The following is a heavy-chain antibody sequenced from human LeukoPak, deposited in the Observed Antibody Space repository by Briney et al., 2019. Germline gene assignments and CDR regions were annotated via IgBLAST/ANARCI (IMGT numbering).Heavy chain of an antibody. V-gene: IGHV4-38-2*02. CDR2: IYHSGST. CDR3: ARDRHGYCSGGSCRENWFDP. CDR1: GYSISSGYY. J-gene: IGHJ5*02. D-gene: IGHD2-15*01. Sequence: PSETLSLTCAVSGYSISSGYYWGWIRQPPGKGLEWIGSIYHSGSTYYNPSLKSRVTISVGTSKNQFSLKLSSVAAADTAVYYCARDRHGYCSGGSCRENWFDPWGQGTPVTVSS.